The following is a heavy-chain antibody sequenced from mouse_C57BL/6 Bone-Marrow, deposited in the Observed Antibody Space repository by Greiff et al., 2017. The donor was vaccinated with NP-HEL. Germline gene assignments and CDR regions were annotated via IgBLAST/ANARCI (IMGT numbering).Heavy chain of an antibody. J-gene: IGHJ1*03. V-gene: IGHV2-2*01. CDR3: AKPDYGSSYWYFDV. CDR1: GFSLTSYG. D-gene: IGHD1-1*01. Sequence: VNLVESGPGLVQPSQSLSITCTVSGFSLTSYGVHWVRQSPGKGLEWLGVIWSGGSTAYNAAFISRLSISKDNSKSQVFFKMNSLQADDTAIYYCAKPDYGSSYWYFDVWGTGTTVTVSS. CDR2: IWSGGST.